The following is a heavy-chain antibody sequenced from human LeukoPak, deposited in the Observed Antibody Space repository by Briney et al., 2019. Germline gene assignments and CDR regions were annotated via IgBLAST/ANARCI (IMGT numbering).Heavy chain of an antibody. D-gene: IGHD5-12*01. CDR3: ARPPLYSGYDTLNDY. CDR1: GFTFSSYA. CDR2: ISYDGSNK. Sequence: GRSLRLSCAASGFTFSSYAMHWVRQAPGKGLEWVAVISYDGSNKYYADSVKGRFTISRDNSKNTLYLQMNSLRAEDTAVYYCARPPLYSGYDTLNDYWGQGTLVTVSS. V-gene: IGHV3-30-3*01. J-gene: IGHJ4*02.